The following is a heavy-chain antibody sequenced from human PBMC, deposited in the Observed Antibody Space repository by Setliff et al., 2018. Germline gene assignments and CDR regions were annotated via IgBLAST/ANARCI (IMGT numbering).Heavy chain of an antibody. CDR2: ISGSGGST. V-gene: IGHV3-23*01. D-gene: IGHD3-22*01. J-gene: IGHJ3*02. CDR1: GFTFSSYW. CDR3: ATDRNYYDSDTFYDAFDI. Sequence: GGSLRLSCAASGFTFSSYWMSWVRQAPGKGLEWVSAISGSGGSTYYADSVKGRFTISRDNSKNTLYLQMNSLRAEDTALYYCATDRNYYDSDTFYDAFDIWGQGTMVTVSS.